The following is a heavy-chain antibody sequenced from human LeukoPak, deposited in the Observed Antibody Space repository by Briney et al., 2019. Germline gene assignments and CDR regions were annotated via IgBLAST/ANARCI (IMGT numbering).Heavy chain of an antibody. CDR2: MYPGDSDI. CDR3: ARPRRENDYGDHDAFDI. Sequence: PGESLKISCKTSGYSFSINWIGWVRQMPGKGLEWMGTMYPGDSDITYSPSFQGQVTISADKSISTAYLQWSSLKASDTAMYYCARPRRENDYGDHDAFDIWGQGTMVTVSS. D-gene: IGHD4/OR15-4a*01. J-gene: IGHJ3*02. V-gene: IGHV5-51*01. CDR1: GYSFSINW.